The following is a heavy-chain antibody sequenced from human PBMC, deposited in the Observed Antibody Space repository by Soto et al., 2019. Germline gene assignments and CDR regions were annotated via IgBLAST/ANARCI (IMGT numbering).Heavy chain of an antibody. J-gene: IGHJ5*02. CDR2: IIPIFGTA. D-gene: IGHD2-21*02. CDR3: ARGCADFEGGSHCYRWGGYNWFDP. V-gene: IGHV1-69*01. CDR1: GGTFSSYA. Sequence: QVQLVQSGAEVKKPGSSVKVSCKASGGTFSSYAISWVRQAPGQGLEWMGGIIPIFGTANYAQKFQGRVTLTADESTSTAYMELSSLRSEATAVYYCARGCADFEGGSHCYRWGGYNWFDPWGQGTLVTVSS.